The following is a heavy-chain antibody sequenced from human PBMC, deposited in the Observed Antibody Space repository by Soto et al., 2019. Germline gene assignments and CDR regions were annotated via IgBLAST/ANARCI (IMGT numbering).Heavy chain of an antibody. J-gene: IGHJ5*01. CDR3: GSGYGTPRGWHDA. CDR1: GGSPSHRDYY. CDR2: VSFSGTT. D-gene: IGHD3-10*01. V-gene: IGHV4-39*01. Sequence: SQALSLSCAVSGGSPSHRDYYWGRIRQSPGEGLEWIGSVSFSGTTYPKSSLKSRVIMSVDTSKNQFSLRLASVTAADSGVYYCGSGYGTPRGWHDASSRGTQDTV.